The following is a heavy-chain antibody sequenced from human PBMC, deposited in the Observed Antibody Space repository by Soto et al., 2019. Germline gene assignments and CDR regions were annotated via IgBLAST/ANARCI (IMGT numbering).Heavy chain of an antibody. CDR1: GFTFSSFA. V-gene: IGHV3-23*01. CDR2: VSSGGGST. D-gene: IGHD3-3*01. J-gene: IGHJ4*02. Sequence: GGSLRLSCAASGFTFSSFAMSWVRQAPGKGLEWVSAVSSGGGSTYYADSVKGRFTISRDNSKNTLYLQMNSLRAEDTAVYYCAKEFDFWSGYDYWGQGTLVTVSS. CDR3: AKEFDFWSGYDY.